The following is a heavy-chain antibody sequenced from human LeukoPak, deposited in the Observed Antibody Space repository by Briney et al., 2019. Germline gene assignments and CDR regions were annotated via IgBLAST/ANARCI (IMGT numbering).Heavy chain of an antibody. J-gene: IGHJ6*02. D-gene: IGHD3-22*01. Sequence: ASVKVSCKASGYTFTYYYIHWMRQAPGQGLEWMGWINPDSGDTNYAQKLQGRVTMTTDTSTSTAYMELRSLRSDDTAVYYCARDRYYDSSGYHRWGYYYYGMDVWGQGTTVTVSS. CDR3: ARDRYYDSSGYHRWGYYYYGMDV. CDR2: INPDSGDT. CDR1: GYTFTYYY. V-gene: IGHV1-18*04.